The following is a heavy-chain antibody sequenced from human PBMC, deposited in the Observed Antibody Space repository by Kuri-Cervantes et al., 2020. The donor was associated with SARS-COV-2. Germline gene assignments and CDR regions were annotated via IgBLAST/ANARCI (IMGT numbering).Heavy chain of an antibody. Sequence: ASVKVSCKASGYTFTGYYMHWVRQAPGQGLEWMGWINPNSGNTGYAQKFQGRVTMTRSTSISTAYMELSSLRSEDTAVYYCARGYPLYGSGDDAFDIWGQGTMVTVSS. V-gene: IGHV1-8*02. D-gene: IGHD3-10*01. J-gene: IGHJ3*02. CDR1: GYTFTGYY. CDR3: ARGYPLYGSGDDAFDI. CDR2: INPNSGNT.